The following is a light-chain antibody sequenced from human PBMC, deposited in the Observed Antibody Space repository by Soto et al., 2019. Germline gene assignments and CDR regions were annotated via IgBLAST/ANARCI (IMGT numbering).Light chain of an antibody. CDR3: QQYNDNWT. J-gene: IGKJ1*01. CDR2: KAS. V-gene: IGKV1-5*03. CDR1: QSISSW. Sequence: IQITHSPSTLSASVGDKVTITSRASQSISSWLAWYQQKPGKATRLLIYKASNLESGVPSRFSGSGSGTEFTLTISSLQPDDSATYYCQQYNDNWTFGQGTKV.